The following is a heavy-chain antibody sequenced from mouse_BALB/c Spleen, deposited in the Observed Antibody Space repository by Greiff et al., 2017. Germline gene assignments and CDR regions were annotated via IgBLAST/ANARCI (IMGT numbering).Heavy chain of an antibody. CDR2: INPYNGDT. Sequence: DVQLQESGPELVKPGASVKIPCKASGYSFTGYFMNWVMQSHGKSLEWIGRINPYNGDTFYNQKFKGKATLTVDKSSSTAHMELRSLASEDSAVYYCARTPLITPYAMDYWGQGTSVTVSS. CDR3: ARTPLITPYAMDY. CDR1: GYSFTGYF. J-gene: IGHJ4*01. D-gene: IGHD1-2*01. V-gene: IGHV1-20*02.